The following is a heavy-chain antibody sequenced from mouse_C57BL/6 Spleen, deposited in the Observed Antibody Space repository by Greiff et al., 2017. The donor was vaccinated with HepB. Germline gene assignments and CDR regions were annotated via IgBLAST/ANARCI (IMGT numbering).Heavy chain of an antibody. D-gene: IGHD2-10*01. Sequence: EVQLQQSGPELVKPGASVKIPCKASGYTFTDYNMDWVKQSHGKSLEWIGDINPNNGGTIYNQKFKGKATLTVDKSSSTAYMELLSLTSEDTAVYYCARSLLLQAAWFAYWGQGTLVTVAA. CDR2: INPNNGGT. J-gene: IGHJ3*01. CDR3: ARSLLLQAAWFAY. CDR1: GYTFTDYN. V-gene: IGHV1-18*01.